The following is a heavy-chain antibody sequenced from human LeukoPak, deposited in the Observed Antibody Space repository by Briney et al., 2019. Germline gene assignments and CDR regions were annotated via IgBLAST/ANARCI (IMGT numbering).Heavy chain of an antibody. CDR1: GFTFSSYA. CDR3: AKDPMVRGATYDS. J-gene: IGHJ4*02. CDR2: IGDSGRNT. V-gene: IGHV3-23*01. Sequence: GGSLRLSCAASGFTFSSYAMTWVRQAPGQGLEWVSAIGDSGRNTYYADSVRGRFTISRNNSRNTLYLQMNSLRAEDTAIYYCAKDPMVRGATYDSWGQGTLVIVSS. D-gene: IGHD3-10*01.